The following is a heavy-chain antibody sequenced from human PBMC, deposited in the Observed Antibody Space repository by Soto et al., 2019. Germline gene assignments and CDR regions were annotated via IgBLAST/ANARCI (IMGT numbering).Heavy chain of an antibody. Sequence: ASVKVSCKASGYTFTSYGISWVRQAPGQGLEWTGWISAYNGNTNYAQKLQGRVTMTTDTSTSTAYMELRSLRSDDTAVYYCATVFIEDSSSSNDYWGQGTLVTVSS. J-gene: IGHJ4*02. D-gene: IGHD6-6*01. CDR1: GYTFTSYG. V-gene: IGHV1-18*01. CDR3: ATVFIEDSSSSNDY. CDR2: ISAYNGNT.